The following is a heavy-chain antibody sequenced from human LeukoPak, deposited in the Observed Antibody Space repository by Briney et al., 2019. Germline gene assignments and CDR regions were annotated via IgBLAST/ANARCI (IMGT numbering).Heavy chain of an antibody. CDR1: GFTFSSYS. J-gene: IGHJ4*02. CDR2: ISSSSTI. Sequence: PGGSLRLSCAASGFTFSSYSMNWVRQAPGKGLEWVSYISSSSTIYYADSVKGRFTISRDNAKNSLYLQMNSLRAEDTAVYYCARRGPAAGTDYWGQGTLVTVSS. CDR3: ARRGPAAGTDY. D-gene: IGHD6-13*01. V-gene: IGHV3-48*01.